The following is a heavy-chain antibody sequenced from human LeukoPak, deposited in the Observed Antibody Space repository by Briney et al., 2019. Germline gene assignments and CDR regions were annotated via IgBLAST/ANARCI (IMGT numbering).Heavy chain of an antibody. J-gene: IGHJ5*01. D-gene: IGHD4-17*01. V-gene: IGHV1-18*04. CDR1: GYTFTSYG. CDR3: ARDVATVTTLSWFDP. CDR2: ISAYSGNT. Sequence: ASVKVSCKASGYTFTSYGISWVRQAPGQGLEWMGWISAYSGNTNYAQKFQGRVTLTTDTSTSTAYMELRSLRSDDTAVYYCARDVATVTTLSWFDPWGQGTLVTVSS.